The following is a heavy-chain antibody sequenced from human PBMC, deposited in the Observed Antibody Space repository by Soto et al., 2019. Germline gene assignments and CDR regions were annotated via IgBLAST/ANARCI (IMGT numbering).Heavy chain of an antibody. J-gene: IGHJ5*02. CDR2: INPNSGGT. D-gene: IGHD1-26*01. V-gene: IGHV1-2*04. CDR3: ARDPYSGSYSWSDP. Sequence: ASVKVSCKASGYTFTGYYMHWVRQAPGQGLEWMGWINPNSGGTNYAQKFQGWVTMTRDTSISTAYMELSRLRSDDTAVYYCARDPYSGSYSWSDPWGQGTLVTVSS. CDR1: GYTFTGYY.